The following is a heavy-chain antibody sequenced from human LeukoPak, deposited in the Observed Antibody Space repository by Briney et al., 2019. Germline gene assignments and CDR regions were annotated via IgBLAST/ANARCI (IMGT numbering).Heavy chain of an antibody. CDR3: ARAPTFSGWFDY. V-gene: IGHV3-21*01. CDR1: GFTFSSYG. Sequence: GGSLRLSCAASGFTFSSYGMSWVRQAPGKGLEWVSSISSSSSYIYYADSVKGRFTISRDNAKNSLYLQMNSLRVEDTAVYYCARAPTFSGWFDYWGQGTLVTVSS. J-gene: IGHJ4*02. CDR2: ISSSSSYI. D-gene: IGHD6-19*01.